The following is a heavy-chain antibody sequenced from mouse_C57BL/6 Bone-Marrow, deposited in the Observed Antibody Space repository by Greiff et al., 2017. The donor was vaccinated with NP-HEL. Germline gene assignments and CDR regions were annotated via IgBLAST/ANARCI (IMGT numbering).Heavy chain of an antibody. CDR3: ARLDY. Sequence: EVQLQQSGPELVKPGASVKISCKASGYTFTDYYMNWVKQSPGKSLEWIGDINPNNGGTSYNQKFKGKATLTVDKSSSTAYMELRSLTSEDSAVYYCARLDYWGQGTTLTVSS. V-gene: IGHV1-26*01. CDR2: INPNNGGT. CDR1: GYTFTDYY. J-gene: IGHJ2*01.